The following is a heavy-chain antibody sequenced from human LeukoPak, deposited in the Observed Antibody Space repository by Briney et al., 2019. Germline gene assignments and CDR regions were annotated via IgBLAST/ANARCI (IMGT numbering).Heavy chain of an antibody. D-gene: IGHD4-17*01. CDR2: ISSNGGST. Sequence: PGGSLRLSCAASGFTFSSYAMHWVRQAPGKGLEYVSAISSNGGSTYYADSVKGRFTISRDNSKNTLYLQMSSLRAEDTAVYYCVNRGPYGDYDYWGQGTLVTVSS. CDR3: VNRGPYGDYDY. V-gene: IGHV3-64D*06. CDR1: GFTFSSYA. J-gene: IGHJ4*02.